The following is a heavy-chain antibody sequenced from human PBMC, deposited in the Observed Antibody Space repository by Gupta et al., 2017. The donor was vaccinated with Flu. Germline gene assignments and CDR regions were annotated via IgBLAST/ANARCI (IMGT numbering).Heavy chain of an antibody. Sequence: EVQLVESGGGVIQPGGSLRLYCAACGFTCDDYSMHWVRQAPGKGLEWVSLIQGDGSRTYYADSVKGRFTISRDNSKNSLYLQMNSLRSEDTALYYCAKEHSSGWPNLDYWGQGTLVTVSS. CDR1: GFTCDDYS. V-gene: IGHV3-43*01. D-gene: IGHD6-19*01. J-gene: IGHJ4*02. CDR3: AKEHSSGWPNLDY. CDR2: IQGDGSRT.